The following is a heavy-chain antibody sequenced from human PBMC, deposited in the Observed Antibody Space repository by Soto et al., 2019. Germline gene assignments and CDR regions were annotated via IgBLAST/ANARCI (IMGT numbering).Heavy chain of an antibody. CDR3: ARRAYYDSSGYYPPYYYYGMDV. Sequence: QVQLVQSGAEVKKPGSSVKVSCKASGGTFSSYAISWVRQAPGQGLEWMGGIIPIFGTANYAQKFQGRVTITADESTSTAYMELSSLRSEDTAVYYCARRAYYDSSGYYPPYYYYGMDVWGQGTTVTVSS. CDR1: GGTFSSYA. V-gene: IGHV1-69*12. CDR2: IIPIFGTA. J-gene: IGHJ6*02. D-gene: IGHD3-22*01.